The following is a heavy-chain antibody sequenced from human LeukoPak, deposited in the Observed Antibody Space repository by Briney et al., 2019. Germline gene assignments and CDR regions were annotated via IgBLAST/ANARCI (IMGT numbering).Heavy chain of an antibody. CDR2: ISGSAGST. Sequence: GGSLRLSCAASGFTFSTYAMSWVRQAPGKGLEWVSAISGSAGSTNYADPVKGRFTISRDNFKNTLYLQMNSLRVEDTAVYYCARTGSSRFDYWGQGTLVTVSS. CDR3: ARTGSSRFDY. CDR1: GFTFSTYA. D-gene: IGHD1-26*01. J-gene: IGHJ4*02. V-gene: IGHV3-23*01.